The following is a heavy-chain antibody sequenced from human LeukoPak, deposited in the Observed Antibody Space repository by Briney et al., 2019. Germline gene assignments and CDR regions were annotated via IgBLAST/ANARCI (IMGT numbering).Heavy chain of an antibody. CDR3: ARGSSVTANNFDY. CDR1: GFTFSTYW. Sequence: GGSLRLSCAASGFTFSTYWMSWVRQAPGKGLEWVANIKQDESEKYYVDSMKGRFTISRDNAKNSLYLQMNSLRAEDTAVYYCARGSSVTANNFDYWGQGTLVTVSS. V-gene: IGHV3-7*01. D-gene: IGHD4-11*01. J-gene: IGHJ4*02. CDR2: IKQDESEK.